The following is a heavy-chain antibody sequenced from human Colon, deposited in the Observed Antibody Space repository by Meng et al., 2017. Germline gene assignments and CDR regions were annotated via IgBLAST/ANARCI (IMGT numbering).Heavy chain of an antibody. V-gene: IGHV4-31*03. CDR1: GSISISGYY. J-gene: IGHJ5*02. D-gene: IGHD3-10*01. CDR2: IYYSGIT. CDR3: ALYFHGSGGKFDP. Sequence: QVQLQESGPGLVKPSQTLSLTCTVSGSISISGYYWSWIRQLPGKGLEWIGYIYYSGITYYNPSLKSRVTMSVDTSKNQFSLNLNSVTAADTAVYYCALYFHGSGGKFDPWGQGTLVTVSS.